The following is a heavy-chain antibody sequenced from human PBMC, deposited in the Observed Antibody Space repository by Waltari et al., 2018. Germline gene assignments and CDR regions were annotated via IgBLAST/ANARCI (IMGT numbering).Heavy chain of an antibody. J-gene: IGHJ6*03. CDR2: IYYSGST. CDR3: ARGRGYDILTGYSYYYMDV. D-gene: IGHD3-9*01. V-gene: IGHV4-59*01. Sequence: QVQLQESGPGLVKPSETLSLTCTVSGGSISRYYWSWIRQPPGKGLEWIGYIYYSGSTNYNPSLKSRVTISVDTSKNQFSLKLSSVTAADTAVYYCARGRGYDILTGYSYYYMDVWGKGTTVTVSS. CDR1: GGSISRYY.